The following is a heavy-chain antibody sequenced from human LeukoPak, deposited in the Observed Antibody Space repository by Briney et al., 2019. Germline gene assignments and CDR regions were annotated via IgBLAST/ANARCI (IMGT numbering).Heavy chain of an antibody. Sequence: GGSLRLSCAASGFTFSSYDMHWVRQATGKGLEWVSAIGTAGDTYYPGSVKGRFTISRENAKHSLYLQMNSLRAGDTAVYYCARGDTTLGAFDIWGQGTMVTVSS. V-gene: IGHV3-13*01. CDR3: ARGDTTLGAFDI. J-gene: IGHJ3*02. D-gene: IGHD3-10*02. CDR1: GFTFSSYD. CDR2: IGTAGDT.